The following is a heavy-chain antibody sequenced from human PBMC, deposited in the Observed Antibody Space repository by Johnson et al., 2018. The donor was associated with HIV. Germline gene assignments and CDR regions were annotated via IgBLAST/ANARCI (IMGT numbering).Heavy chain of an antibody. CDR3: ARDKGNYDILTGYYNVGAFDI. CDR1: GFTVSSNY. J-gene: IGHJ3*02. Sequence: VQLVESGGGLVQPGRSLRLSCAASGFTVSSNYMSWVRQAPGKGLEWVSVIYSGGSTYYADSVKGRFTISRDNSKNTLYLQMNSLRAEDTAVYYCARDKGNYDILTGYYNVGAFDIWGQGTMVTVSS. CDR2: IYSGGST. D-gene: IGHD3-9*01. V-gene: IGHV3-66*02.